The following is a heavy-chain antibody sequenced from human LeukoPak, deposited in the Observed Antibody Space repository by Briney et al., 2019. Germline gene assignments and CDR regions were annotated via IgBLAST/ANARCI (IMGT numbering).Heavy chain of an antibody. CDR1: GGSISSSSYS. J-gene: IGHJ4*02. CDR2: IHYDGNT. D-gene: IGHD4-17*01. V-gene: IGHV4-39*01. CDR3: ARHSLNKYGHYY. Sequence: SQTLSLTCTVSGGSISSSSYSWTWIRQPPGTGLEWIGSIHYDGNTYYKPSLRSRVTISVDTSNQFSLRLSSATAADTATYYCARHSLNKYGHYYWGQGTLVTVSS.